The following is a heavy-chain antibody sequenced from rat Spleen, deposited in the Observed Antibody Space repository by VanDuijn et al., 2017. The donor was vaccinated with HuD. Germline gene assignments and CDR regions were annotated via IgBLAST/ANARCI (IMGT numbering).Heavy chain of an antibody. CDR3: ARQPTYSSSDVMDA. CDR2: ISYDGSST. Sequence: EVQLVESGGGLVQPGRSLKLSCAASGFTFSDYYMAWVRQAPTKGLEWVASISYDGSSTNYRDSVKGRFTMSRDNAKSTLYLQMNSLRSEDTATYYCARQPTYSSSDVMDAWGQGASVTVSS. V-gene: IGHV5-22*01. CDR1: GFTFSDYY. D-gene: IGHD1-2*01. J-gene: IGHJ4*01.